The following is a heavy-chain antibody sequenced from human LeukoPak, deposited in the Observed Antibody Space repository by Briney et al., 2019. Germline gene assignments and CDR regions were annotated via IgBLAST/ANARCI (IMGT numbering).Heavy chain of an antibody. V-gene: IGHV3-23*01. CDR1: GFTFSTYA. Sequence: GGSLRLSCTASGFTFSTYAMSWVRQAPGKGLEWVSVISDSNGGTYYADSVKGRFTISTDNSKNTLYLQMNSLRAEDTAVYYCAKLPRGCSSTTCPFWDYWGQGTLVTVSS. CDR2: ISDSNGGT. CDR3: AKLPRGCSSTTCPFWDY. J-gene: IGHJ4*02. D-gene: IGHD2-2*01.